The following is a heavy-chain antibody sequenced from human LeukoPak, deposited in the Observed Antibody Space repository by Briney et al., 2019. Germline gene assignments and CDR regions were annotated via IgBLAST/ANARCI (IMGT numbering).Heavy chain of an antibody. D-gene: IGHD3-3*01. V-gene: IGHV4-34*01. CDR2: INHSGST. CDR1: GGSFSGYY. Sequence: SETLSLTCAVYGGSFSGYYWSWIRQPPGKGLEWIGEINHSGSTNYNPSLKSRVTISVATSKNQFSLKLSSVTAADTAVYYCARRYDFWSGYYRYYFDYWGQGTLVTVSS. J-gene: IGHJ4*02. CDR3: ARRYDFWSGYYRYYFDY.